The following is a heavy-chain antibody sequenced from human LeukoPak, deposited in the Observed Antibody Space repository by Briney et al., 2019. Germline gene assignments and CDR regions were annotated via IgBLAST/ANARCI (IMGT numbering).Heavy chain of an antibody. CDR3: ARGLQENLAWLTAFSAFDI. J-gene: IGHJ3*02. CDR2: ISAYNGNT. Sequence: ASVKVSCKASGYTFTSYGISWVRQAPGQGLEWMGWISAYNGNTNYAQKVRGRVTMTTDTSTRTAYMELRSLRSDDTAVYYCARGLQENLAWLTAFSAFDIWGQGTVVSVSS. D-gene: IGHD6-19*01. V-gene: IGHV1-18*01. CDR1: GYTFTSYG.